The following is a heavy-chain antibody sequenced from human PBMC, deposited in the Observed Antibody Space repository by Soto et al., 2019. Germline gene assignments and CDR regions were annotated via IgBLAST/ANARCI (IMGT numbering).Heavy chain of an antibody. Sequence: QVQLVQSGAEVKKPGASVKVSCKASGYTFTSYDINWVRQATGQGLEWMGWMNPNSGNSGYAQKFQGRVTMTRNTSISTAYMELSSLRSEDTAVYYCAREDIVVVPSAIHHWFDPWGQGTLVTVSS. D-gene: IGHD2-2*01. CDR3: AREDIVVVPSAIHHWFDP. J-gene: IGHJ5*02. CDR1: GYTFTSYD. V-gene: IGHV1-8*01. CDR2: MNPNSGNS.